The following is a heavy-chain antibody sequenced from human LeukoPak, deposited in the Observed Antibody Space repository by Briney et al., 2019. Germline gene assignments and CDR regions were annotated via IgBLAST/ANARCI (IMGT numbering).Heavy chain of an antibody. J-gene: IGHJ4*02. Sequence: SQTLSLTCALSGDSVTSGIWNWIRQSPSRGLEWLGRTYHWSKWFNDYAVSVESRMTINADTSRNQFSLQLNSVTPEDTAVYYFARALHGSRGEFDYWGQGTLVTVSS. V-gene: IGHV6-1*01. CDR3: ARALHGSRGEFDY. D-gene: IGHD3-16*01. CDR2: TYHWSKWFN. CDR1: GDSVTSGI.